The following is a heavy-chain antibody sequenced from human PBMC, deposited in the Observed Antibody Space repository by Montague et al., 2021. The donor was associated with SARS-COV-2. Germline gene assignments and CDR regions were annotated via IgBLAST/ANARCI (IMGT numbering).Heavy chain of an antibody. Sequence: SETLSLTCAVYRGSFSGFFWTWIRQAPGKGLEWIGEITDEGKTNYSPSLKARVAMSVDKSKNQISLALRSVTAADTAVYYCARGRPVRGTLRLFEWLTSGVIDMWGQGTLGTVSS. CDR3: ARGRPVRGTLRLFEWLTSGVIDM. D-gene: IGHD3-16*01. V-gene: IGHV4-34*01. CDR1: RGSFSGFF. CDR2: ITDEGKT. J-gene: IGHJ3*02.